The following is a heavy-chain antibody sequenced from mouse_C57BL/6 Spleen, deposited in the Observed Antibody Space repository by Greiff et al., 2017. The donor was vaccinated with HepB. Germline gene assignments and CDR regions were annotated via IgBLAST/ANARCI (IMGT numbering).Heavy chain of an antibody. Sequence: QVQLQQPGAELVRPGSSVKLSCKASGYTFTSYRMHWVKQRPIQGLEWIGNIDPSDSETHYNQKFKDKATLTVDKSSSTAYMQPSSLTSEDSAVYYCERTAVENAMDYWGQGTSVTVSS. V-gene: IGHV1-52*01. J-gene: IGHJ4*01. CDR3: ERTAVENAMDY. D-gene: IGHD1-1*02. CDR1: GYTFTSYR. CDR2: IDPSDSET.